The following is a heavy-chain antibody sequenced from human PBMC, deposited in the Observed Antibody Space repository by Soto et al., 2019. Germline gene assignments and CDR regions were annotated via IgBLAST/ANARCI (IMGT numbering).Heavy chain of an antibody. CDR1: GYPFTNNV. Sequence: ASLKVSCKSSGYPFTNNVINWVRQAPGQGLEWMGWMNPNSGNTGYAQKFQGRVTMTRNTSIRTAYIDLSSLSSDDTAVYYCATVMLGGHYDYWGEGTLVTVSS. D-gene: IGHD2-15*01. J-gene: IGHJ4*02. V-gene: IGHV1-8*01. CDR3: ATVMLGGHYDY. CDR2: MNPNSGNT.